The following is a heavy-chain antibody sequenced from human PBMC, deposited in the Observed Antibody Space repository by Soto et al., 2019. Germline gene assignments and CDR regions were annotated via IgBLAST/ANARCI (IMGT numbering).Heavy chain of an antibody. J-gene: IGHJ4*02. CDR2: SNAGNGNT. D-gene: IGHD1-26*01. Sequence: ASVNVSCKASGYTFTSYAMHWVRQAPGQKLEWMGWSNAGNGNTKYSQKLQGRVTITRDTSASTAYMELSSFRSEQTAVYYCARGLGLYYFDYWGQGTLVTVSS. CDR1: GYTFTSYA. CDR3: ARGLGLYYFDY. V-gene: IGHV1-3*01.